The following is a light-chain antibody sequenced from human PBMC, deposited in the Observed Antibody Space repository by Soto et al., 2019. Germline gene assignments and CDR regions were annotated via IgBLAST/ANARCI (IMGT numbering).Light chain of an antibody. CDR2: WAS. Sequence: DIVMTQSPDSLAVSLGERATISCKSSQSVLYSSNNKNYLAWFQQKPGQPPKLLIYWASTRESGVPDRFSGSGAGTDFTLTINSLQAEDVPVYYCQPYDSTWTFGQGNKVESK. V-gene: IGKV4-1*01. CDR1: QSVLYSSNNKNY. J-gene: IGKJ1*01. CDR3: QPYDSTWT.